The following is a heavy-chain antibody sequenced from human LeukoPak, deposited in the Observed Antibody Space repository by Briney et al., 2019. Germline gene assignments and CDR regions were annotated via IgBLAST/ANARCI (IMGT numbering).Heavy chain of an antibody. V-gene: IGHV3-23*01. CDR2: ISGSGDST. Sequence: GGSLRLSCVASGFTLRSYVMNWVRQTPGKGLEWVSSISGSGDSTFYADSVKGRFSISRDNSRNTLFLQMNSLRAEDTAVYYCAHGAMYQLDYWGQGTLVTVSS. CDR1: GFTLRSYV. J-gene: IGHJ4*02. D-gene: IGHD2-2*01. CDR3: AHGAMYQLDY.